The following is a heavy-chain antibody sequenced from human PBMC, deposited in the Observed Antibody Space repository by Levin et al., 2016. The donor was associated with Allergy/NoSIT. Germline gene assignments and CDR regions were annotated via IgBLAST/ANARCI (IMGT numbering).Heavy chain of an antibody. Sequence: VRQMPGKGLEWMGIIYPGDSDTRYSPSFQGQVTISADKSISTAYLQWSSLKASDTAMYYCARRGVRGIYYYYGMDVWGQGTTVTVSS. V-gene: IGHV5-51*01. J-gene: IGHJ6*02. CDR3: ARRGVRGIYYYYGMDV. D-gene: IGHD3-10*01. CDR2: IYPGDSDT.